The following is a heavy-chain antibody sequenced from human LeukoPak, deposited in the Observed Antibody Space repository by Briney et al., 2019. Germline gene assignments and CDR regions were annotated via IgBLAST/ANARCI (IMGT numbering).Heavy chain of an antibody. CDR3: ARGGGSYGYYKDV. J-gene: IGHJ6*03. V-gene: IGHV4-34*01. D-gene: IGHD5-18*01. Sequence: SETLSLTCAVYGGSFSDYYWSWIRQPPGKGLEWIGEINHSGSTNYNPSLKSRVTISVDTSKNQFSLKLSSVTAADTAVYYCARGGGSYGYYKDVWGKGPTVTVSS. CDR2: INHSGST. CDR1: GGSFSDYY.